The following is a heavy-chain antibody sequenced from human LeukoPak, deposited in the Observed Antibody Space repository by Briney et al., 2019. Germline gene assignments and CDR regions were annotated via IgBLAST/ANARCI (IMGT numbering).Heavy chain of an antibody. CDR3: ARLAHRGHFFDI. D-gene: IGHD1-14*01. J-gene: IGHJ3*02. CDR1: GGTFSSYA. Sequence: GSSVKVSCKASGGTFSSYAISWVRQAPGQGLEWMGGIIPIFGTANYAQKFQGGVTITTDESTSTAYMELSSLRSEDTAVYYCARLAHRGHFFDIWGQGTVVTVSS. V-gene: IGHV1-69*05. CDR2: IIPIFGTA.